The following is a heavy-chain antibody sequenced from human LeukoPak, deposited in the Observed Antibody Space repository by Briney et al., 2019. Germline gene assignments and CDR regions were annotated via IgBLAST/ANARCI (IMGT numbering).Heavy chain of an antibody. V-gene: IGHV4-4*09. J-gene: IGHJ5*02. Sequence: PSETLSLTCTVSGGSISSYYWSWIRQPPGKGLEWIGHIYTSGSTNYNPSLKSRVTISVDTSKNQFSLKLSSVTAADTAVYYCARHGRYYYDSSGYLSGSWFDPWGQGTLVTVSS. CDR1: GGSISSYY. CDR2: IYTSGST. CDR3: ARHGRYYYDSSGYLSGSWFDP. D-gene: IGHD3-22*01.